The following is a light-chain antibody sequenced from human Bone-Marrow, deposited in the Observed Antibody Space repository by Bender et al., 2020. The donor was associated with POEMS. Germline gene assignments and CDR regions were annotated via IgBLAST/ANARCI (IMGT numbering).Light chain of an antibody. V-gene: IGLV2-11*01. J-gene: IGLJ3*02. Sequence: QSALTQPRSVSGSPGQSVTMSCTGTSGGFGGHNYVAWYQQHSGKAPKLLIYDVSKRPSGVPDRFSGSRSGNTASLTISGLRSEDETDYYCAAWDDSLSGPVFGGGTKLTVL. CDR1: SGGFGGHNY. CDR3: AAWDDSLSGPV. CDR2: DVS.